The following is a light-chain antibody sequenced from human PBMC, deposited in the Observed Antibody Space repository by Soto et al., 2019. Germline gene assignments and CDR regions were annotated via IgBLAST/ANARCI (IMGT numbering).Light chain of an antibody. J-gene: IGKJ4*01. CDR1: QSVSSNY. Sequence: IVLTQSPGTLSLSPGERVTLSCRASQSVSSNYLAWYQQKPGQAPRLLIYDASSRATGIPDRFSGSGSATDFTLTISRLEPEDFAIYYCQQCGSSFSGVSFGGGTKVDIK. CDR3: QQCGSSFSGVS. CDR2: DAS. V-gene: IGKV3-20*01.